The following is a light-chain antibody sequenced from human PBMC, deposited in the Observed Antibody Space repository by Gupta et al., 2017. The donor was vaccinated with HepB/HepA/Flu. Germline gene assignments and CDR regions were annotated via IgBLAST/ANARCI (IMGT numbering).Light chain of an antibody. CDR1: QGISRW. CDR3: QQANRVPFT. J-gene: IGKJ4*01. V-gene: IGKV1-12*02. CDR2: AAS. Sequence: IHVHQSPSSVSASVGDRVTITFRASQGISRWLPWYQQKPGKAPKLLNDAASSLQSGVPSRCSGGGAGKVFTTTSRSVQEEDVATYYRQQANRVPFTFGGGTTLDIK.